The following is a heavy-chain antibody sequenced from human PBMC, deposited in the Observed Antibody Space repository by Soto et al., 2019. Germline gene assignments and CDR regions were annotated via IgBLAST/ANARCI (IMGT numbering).Heavy chain of an antibody. CDR2: SSAYSGNT. Sequence: QVQLVQSGAXVKKPGASVKVSCKASGYTFTSYGISWVRQAPGQGLEWMGWSSAYSGNTNYAQKLQGRVTMTTDTSTSTAYMELRSLRSDDTAVYYCARDKGAYCGGDCYSTWFDPWGQGTLVTVSS. CDR1: GYTFTSYG. J-gene: IGHJ5*02. V-gene: IGHV1-18*01. CDR3: ARDKGAYCGGDCYSTWFDP. D-gene: IGHD2-21*02.